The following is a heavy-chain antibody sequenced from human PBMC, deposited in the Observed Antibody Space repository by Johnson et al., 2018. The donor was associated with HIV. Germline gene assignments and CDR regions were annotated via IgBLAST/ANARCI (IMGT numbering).Heavy chain of an antibody. J-gene: IGHJ3*02. CDR3: ATRKPDYDFWSGYYRGHAAEGDHDAFDI. D-gene: IGHD3-3*01. CDR1: GFTFSYSA. CDR2: ISSDGNRK. V-gene: IGHV3-30-3*01. Sequence: QVHLVESGGGMVQPGRSLRLSCAASGFTFSYSAFHWVRQPPGEGLEWVALISSDGNRKYYADSLKGRFTISRDNSKNTLYLQMNSLRGGDTAVYYCATRKPDYDFWSGYYRGHAAEGDHDAFDIWGQGTMVTVSS.